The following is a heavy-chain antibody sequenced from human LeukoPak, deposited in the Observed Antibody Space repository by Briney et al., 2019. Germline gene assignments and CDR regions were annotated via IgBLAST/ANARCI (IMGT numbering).Heavy chain of an antibody. CDR3: ARLYNGRCSP. V-gene: IGHV4-34*01. J-gene: IGHJ5*02. CDR1: GGSFSGCY. Sequence: PSETLSLTCAVYGGSFSGCYWSWIRQPPGKGLEWIGEINHSGSTNYNPSLKSRVTISVDTSKNQFSLNLTSVTAADTALYHCARLYNGRCSPWGQGILVTVSS. CDR2: INHSGST. D-gene: IGHD5-24*01.